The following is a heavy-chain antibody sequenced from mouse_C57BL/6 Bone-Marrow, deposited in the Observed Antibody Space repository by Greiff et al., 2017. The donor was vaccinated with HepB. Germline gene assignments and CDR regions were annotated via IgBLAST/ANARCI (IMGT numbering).Heavy chain of an antibody. D-gene: IGHD2-3*01. CDR3: ARDGPAWFAY. J-gene: IGHJ3*01. CDR1: GYTFTSYG. Sequence: QVHVKQSGAELARPGASVKLSCKASGYTFTSYGISWVKQRTGQGLEWIGEIYPRSGNTYYNEKFKGKATLTADKSSSTAYMELRSLTSEDSAVYFCARDGPAWFAYWGQGTLVTVSA. V-gene: IGHV1-81*01. CDR2: IYPRSGNT.